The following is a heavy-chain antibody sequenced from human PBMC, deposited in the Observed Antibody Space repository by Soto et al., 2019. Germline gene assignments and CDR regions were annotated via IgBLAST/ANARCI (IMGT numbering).Heavy chain of an antibody. CDR3: ASTLGYDSSGSYIVGFDL. Sequence: SLTLSCALPGLPFRGHNIQWVRPAPGQGLERVGHTRSKFNIYTTGYAASVKGRFIISRDDSKNSLYLQMNSLKTEVTAVYYCASTLGYDSSGSYIVGFDLWGQGTMVTVS. D-gene: IGHD3-22*01. V-gene: IGHV3-72*01. J-gene: IGHJ3*01. CDR1: GLPFRGHN. CDR2: TRSKFNIYTT.